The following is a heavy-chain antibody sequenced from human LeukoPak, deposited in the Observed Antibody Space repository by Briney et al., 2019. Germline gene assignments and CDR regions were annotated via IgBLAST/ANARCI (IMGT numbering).Heavy chain of an antibody. Sequence: ASVKVSCKASGYTFTGYYMHWVRQAPGQGLEWMGWINPNSGGTNYAQKFQGRVTMTRDTSISTAYMELSRLRSDDTAVYYCARGDWGFDYYYYMDVWGKGTTATVSS. J-gene: IGHJ6*03. CDR2: INPNSGGT. CDR1: GYTFTGYY. V-gene: IGHV1-2*02. D-gene: IGHD3/OR15-3a*01. CDR3: ARGDWGFDYYYYMDV.